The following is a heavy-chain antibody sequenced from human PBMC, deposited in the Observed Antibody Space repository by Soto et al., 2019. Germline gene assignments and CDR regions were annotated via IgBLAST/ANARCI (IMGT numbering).Heavy chain of an antibody. D-gene: IGHD4-4*01. Sequence: EVQLLESGGGLVQPGGSLRLSCSGSGFTFSSYAMSWVRQAPGKGLEWVSAISDSGGRTYYTDSVKGRFTISRDNSKNTLFLQMTSLRAEDTAVYYCAKDHDYSISYPDYWGQGTLVTVSS. V-gene: IGHV3-23*01. CDR2: ISDSGGRT. CDR3: AKDHDYSISYPDY. CDR1: GFTFSSYA. J-gene: IGHJ4*02.